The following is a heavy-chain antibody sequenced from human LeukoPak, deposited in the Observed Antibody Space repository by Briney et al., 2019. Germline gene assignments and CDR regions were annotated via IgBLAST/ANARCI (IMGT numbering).Heavy chain of an antibody. CDR3: TRVLLPTGVIPAEYFQH. CDR1: GFTFGDYA. J-gene: IGHJ1*01. V-gene: IGHV3-49*05. D-gene: IGHD2/OR15-2a*01. Sequence: KTGGSLRLSCTASGFTFGDYAMSWFRQAPGKGLEWVGFIRSKAYGGTTEYAASVKGRFTISRDDSKSIAYLQMNSLKTEDTAVYYCTRVLLPTGVIPAEYFQHWGQGTLVTVSS. CDR2: IRSKAYGGTT.